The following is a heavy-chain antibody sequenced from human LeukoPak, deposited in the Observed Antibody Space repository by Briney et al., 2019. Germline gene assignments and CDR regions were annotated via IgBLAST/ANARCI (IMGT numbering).Heavy chain of an antibody. Sequence: GGSLRLSCAVSGFRFNSHHMHWVRQAPNKGLEWVSVAPHDRSSPSHAASVNGRFTISRDNSKDTLFLHMDSLRVDDTAIYYCARQSLGASGLDHWGQGVLVTVSS. CDR1: GFRFNSHH. CDR3: ARQSLGASGLDH. D-gene: IGHD1-26*01. V-gene: IGHV3-30*03. J-gene: IGHJ4*02. CDR2: APHDRSSP.